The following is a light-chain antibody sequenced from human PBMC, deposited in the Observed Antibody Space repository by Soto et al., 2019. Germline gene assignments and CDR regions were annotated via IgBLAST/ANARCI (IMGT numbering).Light chain of an antibody. Sequence: QSVLTQPASVSGSPGQSTTISCTGTSSDVGGYNEVSWYQQRPGKAPKLMIYEVTNRPSGVSNRFSGSKSGNTASLTISGLQAEDEAYYYCSSHAAGSTLIFGGGTKVTVL. V-gene: IGLV2-14*01. CDR2: EVT. J-gene: IGLJ2*01. CDR3: SSHAAGSTLI. CDR1: SSDVGGYNE.